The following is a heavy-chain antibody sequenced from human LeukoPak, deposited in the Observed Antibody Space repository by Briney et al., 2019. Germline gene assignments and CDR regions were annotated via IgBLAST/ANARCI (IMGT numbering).Heavy chain of an antibody. V-gene: IGHV3-21*01. D-gene: IGHD3-3*01. Sequence: GGSLRLSCAASGFTFSSYSMNWVRQAPGKGLEWVSSISSSSSYIYYADSVKGRFTISRDNAKNSLYLQMNSLRAEDTAVYYCARDQTAHYDFWSGYSIDCWGQGTLVTVSS. CDR2: ISSSSSYI. J-gene: IGHJ4*02. CDR1: GFTFSSYS. CDR3: ARDQTAHYDFWSGYSIDC.